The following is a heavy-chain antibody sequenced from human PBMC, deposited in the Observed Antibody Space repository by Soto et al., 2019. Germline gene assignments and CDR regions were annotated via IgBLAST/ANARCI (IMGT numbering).Heavy chain of an antibody. Sequence: SVKVSCKASGGTFSSYTISWVRQAPGQGLEWMGRIIPILGIANYAQKFQGRVTITADKSTSTAYMKLSSVTAADTAVYYCARYLGEAAGRFDYWGQGTLVTVSS. CDR1: GGTFSSYT. D-gene: IGHD6-13*01. V-gene: IGHV1-69*02. CDR2: IIPILGIA. CDR3: ARYLGEAAGRFDY. J-gene: IGHJ4*02.